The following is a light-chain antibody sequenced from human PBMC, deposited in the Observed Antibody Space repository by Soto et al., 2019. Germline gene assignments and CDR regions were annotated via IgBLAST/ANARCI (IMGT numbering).Light chain of an antibody. J-gene: IGLJ1*01. CDR3: SSYAGSNNYV. CDR2: EVS. CDR1: SKEFGSYNY. Sequence: QSALTQPPSASGSPGQSVTISCTGTSKEFGSYNYVSWYQQHPGKAPKLMIYEVSKRPSGVPDRFSGSKSGNTASLTVSVLQAEDEADYYCSSYAGSNNYVFVTGTKVTVL. V-gene: IGLV2-8*01.